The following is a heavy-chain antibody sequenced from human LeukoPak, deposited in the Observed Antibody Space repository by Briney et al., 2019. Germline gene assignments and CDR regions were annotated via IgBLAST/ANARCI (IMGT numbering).Heavy chain of an antibody. CDR3: ARETIAAAGTLGY. Sequence: GGSLRLSCAASGFTFSSYAMHWVRQAPGKGLEWVAVISYDGSNKYYADSVKGRFTISRDNSKNTLYLQMNSLRAEDTAVYYCARETIAAAGTLGYWGQGTLVTVSS. CDR1: GFTFSSYA. J-gene: IGHJ4*02. CDR2: ISYDGSNK. V-gene: IGHV3-30-3*01. D-gene: IGHD6-13*01.